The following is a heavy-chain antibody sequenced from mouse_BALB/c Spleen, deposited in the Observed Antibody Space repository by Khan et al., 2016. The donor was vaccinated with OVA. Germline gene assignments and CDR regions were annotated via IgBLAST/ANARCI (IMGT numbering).Heavy chain of an antibody. J-gene: IGHJ3*01. CDR1: GFTFSTYG. CDR3: TRLAYYYDSEGFAY. V-gene: IGHV5-6*01. CDR2: VSTGGSYT. D-gene: IGHD1-1*01. Sequence: DVHLVESGGDLVKPGGSLKLSCAASGFTFSTYGMSWVRQAPDKRLEWVATVSTGGSYTYYPDRVRGRFTISRDNAKNTLYLQMSGLRSEDTAMFYCTRLAYYYDSEGFAYGGQGTLVAVSA.